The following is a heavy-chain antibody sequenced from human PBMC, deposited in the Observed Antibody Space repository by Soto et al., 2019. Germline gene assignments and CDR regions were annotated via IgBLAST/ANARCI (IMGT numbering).Heavy chain of an antibody. CDR2: IYYTGKT. CDR3: GRDLTSNANCIDP. J-gene: IGHJ5*02. D-gene: IGHD2-2*01. Sequence: PSETLSLTCSVSGDYIHVGGYYWTWIHQRPGKGLEWMGYIYYTGKTYYNPSLESRLTMSVDRSKNQFSLRLTSVTAADTAVYFCGRDLTSNANCIDPWGQGTLVTVSS. CDR1: GDYIHVGGYY. V-gene: IGHV4-30-4*01.